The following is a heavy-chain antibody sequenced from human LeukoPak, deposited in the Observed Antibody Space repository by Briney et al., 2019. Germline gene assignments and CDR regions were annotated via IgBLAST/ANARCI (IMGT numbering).Heavy chain of an antibody. V-gene: IGHV3-23*01. Sequence: GGSLRLSCAASGFTFSSYSMNWVRQAPGKGLEWVSSISSTGGTTYYADSVKGRFTISRDNSKNTLYLQMDSLRAEDTAIYYCAKNGDRGAYCTGGTCYPYFYYYMDVWGKGTTVTISS. D-gene: IGHD2-15*01. CDR1: GFTFSSYS. CDR2: ISSTGGTT. CDR3: AKNGDRGAYCTGGTCYPYFYYYMDV. J-gene: IGHJ6*03.